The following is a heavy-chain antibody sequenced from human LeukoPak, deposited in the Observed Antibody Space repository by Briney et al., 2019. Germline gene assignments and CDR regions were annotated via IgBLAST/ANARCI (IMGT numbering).Heavy chain of an antibody. J-gene: IGHJ4*02. D-gene: IGHD3-22*01. Sequence: GGSLRLSCAASGFTVSSNYMSWVRQAPGKGLEWVSVIYSGDNTYYADSVKGRFTVSRDNSKNTVYLQMNSLRVDDTAVYYCANNLVEMDSSGYSGSYWGQGTLVTVSS. V-gene: IGHV3-53*01. CDR2: IYSGDNT. CDR3: ANNLVEMDSSGYSGSY. CDR1: GFTVSSNY.